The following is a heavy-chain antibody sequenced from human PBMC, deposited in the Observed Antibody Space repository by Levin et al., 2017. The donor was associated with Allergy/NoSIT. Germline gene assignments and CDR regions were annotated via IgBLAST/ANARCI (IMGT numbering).Heavy chain of an antibody. V-gene: IGHV3-23*01. CDR1: GFTFSRYA. J-gene: IGHJ4*02. D-gene: IGHD6-19*01. CDR2: VNNGGNA. Sequence: QPGGSLRLSCVGSGFTFSRYAMSWVRQAPGRGLEWVASVNNGGNAYYGDSVKGRFTVSRDNSRNTLDLQMDSLRDDDTAIYYCAKDHPGSGWPAFDYWGQGTRVSVSS. CDR3: AKDHPGSGWPAFDY.